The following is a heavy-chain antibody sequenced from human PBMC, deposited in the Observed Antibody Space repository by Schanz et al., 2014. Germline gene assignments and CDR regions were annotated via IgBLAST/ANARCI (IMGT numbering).Heavy chain of an antibody. D-gene: IGHD6-19*01. J-gene: IGHJ4*02. Sequence: QVQVVQSGGGLVKPGGSLRLSCAASGFVFGDYYMTWIRQAPGKGLEWLSYISDSGTYTTYADSVKGRVTISRDNAKSSLYLQMNSLRVEDTAVYYCAASSGWHPSTDYWGQGTLVTVSS. CDR2: ISDSGTYT. CDR3: AASSGWHPSTDY. V-gene: IGHV3-11*05. CDR1: GFVFGDYY.